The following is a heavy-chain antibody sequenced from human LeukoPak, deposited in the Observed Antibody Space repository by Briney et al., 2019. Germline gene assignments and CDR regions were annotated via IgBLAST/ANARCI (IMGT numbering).Heavy chain of an antibody. V-gene: IGHV4-59*01. D-gene: IGHD3-22*01. CDR2: IYYSGST. CDR3: ARVDYYDSSVYFDY. CDR1: GGSISSYY. Sequence: SETLSLTCTVSGGSISSYYWSWIRQPPGKGLEWIGYIYYSGSTNYNPSLKSRVTISVDTSKNQFSLKLSSVTAADTAVYYCARVDYYDSSVYFDYWGQGTLATVSS. J-gene: IGHJ4*02.